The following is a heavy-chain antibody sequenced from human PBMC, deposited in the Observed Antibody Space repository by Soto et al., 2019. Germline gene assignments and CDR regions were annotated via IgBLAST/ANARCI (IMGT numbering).Heavy chain of an antibody. V-gene: IGHV4-34*01. CDR3: SRGRRTAVTIDY. J-gene: IGHJ4*02. CDR2: INHSGST. Sequence: SETLSLTCAIYGGSFSGYYWSWIRQPPGKGLEWIGEINHSGSTNYNPSLKSRVTISVDTSKNQFSLKLSSVTAADTAVYYCSRGRRTAVTIDYWGQGTLVTVSS. CDR1: GGSFSGYY. D-gene: IGHD4-17*01.